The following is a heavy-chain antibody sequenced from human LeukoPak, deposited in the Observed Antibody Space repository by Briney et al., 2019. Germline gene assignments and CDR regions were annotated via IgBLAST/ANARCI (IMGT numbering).Heavy chain of an antibody. CDR1: GGSISSGGYS. J-gene: IGHJ6*02. V-gene: IGHV4-30-2*01. D-gene: IGHD7-27*01. Sequence: PSETLSLTCAVSGGSISSGGYSWSWIRQPPGKGLEWIGYIYHSGSTYYNPSLKSRVTISVDRSKNQFSLKLSSVTAADTAVYYCAGLNPWAWGYYYGMDVWGQGTTVTVSS. CDR3: AGLNPWAWGYYYGMDV. CDR2: IYHSGST.